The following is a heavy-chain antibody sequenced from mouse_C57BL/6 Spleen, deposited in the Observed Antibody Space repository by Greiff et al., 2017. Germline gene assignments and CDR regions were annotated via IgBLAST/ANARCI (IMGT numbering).Heavy chain of an antibody. CDR1: GFTFSDYG. V-gene: IGHV5-17*01. J-gene: IGHJ2*01. CDR2: ISSGSSTI. D-gene: IGHD4-1*01. Sequence: EVQLVESGGGLVKPGGSLKLSCAASGFTFSDYGMHWVRQAPEKGLEWVAYISSGSSTIYYADTVKGRFTISRVNAKNTLVLQVTSLGSEDTAMYYCARPLGRGYFDYWGQGTTLTVSS. CDR3: ARPLGRGYFDY.